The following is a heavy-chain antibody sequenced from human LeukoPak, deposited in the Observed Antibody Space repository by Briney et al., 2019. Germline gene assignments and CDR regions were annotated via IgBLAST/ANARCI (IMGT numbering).Heavy chain of an antibody. V-gene: IGHV4-4*07. Sequence: SETLSLTCTVSGGSISSYYWSWIRQPAGKGLEWIGRIYTSGSTNYNPSLKSRVTMSVDTSKNQFSLKLSSVTAADTAVYYCARVYYSNSYDYWYFDLWGRGTLVTVSS. D-gene: IGHD6-13*01. CDR1: GGSISSYY. J-gene: IGHJ2*01. CDR2: IYTSGST. CDR3: ARVYYSNSYDYWYFDL.